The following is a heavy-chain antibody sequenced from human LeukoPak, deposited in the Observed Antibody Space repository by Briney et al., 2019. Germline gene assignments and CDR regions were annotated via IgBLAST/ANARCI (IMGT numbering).Heavy chain of an antibody. Sequence: GGSLRLSCAASGFTFSSYSMNWVRQAPGKGLEWVSYISSSSSTIYYADSVKGRFTISRDNAKNSLYLQMNSLRAEDMAVYYCARDGYYYDSSGYLVYWGQGTLVTVSS. CDR3: ARDGYYYDSSGYLVY. V-gene: IGHV3-48*01. J-gene: IGHJ4*02. CDR1: GFTFSSYS. CDR2: ISSSSSTI. D-gene: IGHD3-22*01.